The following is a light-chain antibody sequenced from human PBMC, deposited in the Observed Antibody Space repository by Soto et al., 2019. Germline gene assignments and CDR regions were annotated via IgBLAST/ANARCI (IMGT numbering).Light chain of an antibody. CDR1: SSDVGGYNY. CDR3: ISYTSTYTWV. V-gene: IGLV2-14*01. Sequence: QSALTQPASVSGSPGQSIIISCTGTSSDVGGYNYVSWYQQYPGKAPKLMIYEVSNRPSGVSNRFSGSKSGNTASLTISGLQAEDEADYYCISYTSTYTWVFGGGTKLTVL. CDR2: EVS. J-gene: IGLJ3*02.